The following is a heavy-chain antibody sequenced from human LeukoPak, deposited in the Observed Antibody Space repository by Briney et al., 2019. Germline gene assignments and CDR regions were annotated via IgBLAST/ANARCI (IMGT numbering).Heavy chain of an antibody. D-gene: IGHD4-17*01. CDR3: ARGDYGDPDAFDI. CDR2: IYSGGST. CDR1: GFTVSSNY. Sequence: PGGSLRLSCAASGFTVSSNYMSWVRQAPGKGLEWVSVIYSGGSTYYADSVKGRFTISRDNSKNTLYLQMNSLRAEDTAAYYCARGDYGDPDAFDIWGQGTMVTVSS. J-gene: IGHJ3*02. V-gene: IGHV3-66*01.